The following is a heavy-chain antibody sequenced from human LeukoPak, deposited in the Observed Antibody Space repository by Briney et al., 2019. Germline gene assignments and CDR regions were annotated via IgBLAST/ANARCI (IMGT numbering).Heavy chain of an antibody. CDR2: IYSGGST. Sequence: PGGSLRLSCAASGFTVSSNYMSWVRQAPGKGLEWVSVIYSGGSTYYADSVKGRFTISRDNSKNTLYLQMNSLRAEDTAVYYCARDKRSWNDVQYYYYGMDVWGKGTTVTVSS. V-gene: IGHV3-53*01. CDR1: GFTVSSNY. D-gene: IGHD1-1*01. CDR3: ARDKRSWNDVQYYYYGMDV. J-gene: IGHJ6*04.